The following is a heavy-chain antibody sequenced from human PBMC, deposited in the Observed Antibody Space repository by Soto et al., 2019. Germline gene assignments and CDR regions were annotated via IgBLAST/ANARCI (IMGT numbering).Heavy chain of an antibody. CDR1: GFTFSTYW. CDR3: ATVATHSYNWVDP. V-gene: IGHV3-74*01. CDR2: INADGTTT. J-gene: IGHJ5*02. D-gene: IGHD3-3*02. Sequence: VHLVESGGGLVQPGGSLRLSCAASGFTFSTYWMHWVRQAPGKGLVWVSRINADGTTTTYADSVKGRFTISRDNAKTTLYLQMNSLRAEDTAVYFCATVATHSYNWVDPWGQGTLVTISS.